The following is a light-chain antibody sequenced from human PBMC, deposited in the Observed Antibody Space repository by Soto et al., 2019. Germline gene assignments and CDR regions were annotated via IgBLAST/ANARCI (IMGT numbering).Light chain of an antibody. CDR2: GTS. Sequence: ELVLTQSPGTLSLSPGERATLSCRASQAVANSYLAWYQQKPGQAPRLLIYGTSSRATGTPDRFSGGGSGTDFTLTISRLESEDFAVYYCQQYITSPGTFGQGTKVEIK. CDR1: QAVANSY. J-gene: IGKJ1*01. CDR3: QQYITSPGT. V-gene: IGKV3-20*01.